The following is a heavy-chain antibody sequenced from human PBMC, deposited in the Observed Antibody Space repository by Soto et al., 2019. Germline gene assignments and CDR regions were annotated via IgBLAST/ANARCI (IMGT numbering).Heavy chain of an antibody. CDR3: ARNYAFHYFDY. D-gene: IGHD1-7*01. Sequence: SVMNCLTWTVAGGTSSSSSYYWGWIRQPPGKGLEWIGSIYYSGSTYYNPSLKSRVTISVDTSKNQFSLKLSSVTAADTAVYYCARNYAFHYFDYWGQGTLVTVSS. CDR1: GGTSSSSSYY. CDR2: IYYSGST. V-gene: IGHV4-39*01. J-gene: IGHJ4*02.